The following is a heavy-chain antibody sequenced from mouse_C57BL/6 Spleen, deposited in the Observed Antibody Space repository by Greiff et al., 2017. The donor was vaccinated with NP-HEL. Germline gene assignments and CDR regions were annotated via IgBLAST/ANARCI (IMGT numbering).Heavy chain of an antibody. J-gene: IGHJ2*01. Sequence: QVQLQQPGAELVRPGSSVKLSCKASGYTFTSYWMHWVKQRPIQGLEWIGNIDPSDSETHYNQKFKDKATLTVDKSSSTAYLQLSSLTSEDAAVYDCSRRWDEGCDYWGQGTTLTVSS. CDR3: SRRWDEGCDY. D-gene: IGHD3-3*01. V-gene: IGHV1-52*01. CDR2: IDPSDSET. CDR1: GYTFTSYW.